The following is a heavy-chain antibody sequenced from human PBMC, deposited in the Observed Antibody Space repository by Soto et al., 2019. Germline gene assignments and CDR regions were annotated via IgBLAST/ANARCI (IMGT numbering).Heavy chain of an antibody. CDR2: IKSKTDGGKK. Sequence: GGSLRLSCAASGFTFSNAWMSWVRQAPGKGLEWVGRIKSKTDGGKKDYAAPVRGRFTIARDDSKKSLYLKMNSLKNEDTAVYYCATVDTAMVGGYYYYCMDVWGKGTTVTVSS. CDR3: ATVDTAMVGGYYYYCMDV. J-gene: IGHJ6*03. V-gene: IGHV3-15*01. D-gene: IGHD5-18*01. CDR1: GFTFSNAW.